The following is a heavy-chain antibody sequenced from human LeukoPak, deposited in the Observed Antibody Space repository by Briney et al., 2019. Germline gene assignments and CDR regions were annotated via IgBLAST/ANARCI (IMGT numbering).Heavy chain of an antibody. CDR3: ATPQGGNPAY. D-gene: IGHD1-14*01. V-gene: IGHV3-74*01. Sequence: TGGSLRLSCAASGLTFSSHWMHWVRQAPGKGLVWVSRITNDGSSTTYADSVKGRFTISRDNATNMLYLQVNSPRAEDTAVYYCATPQGGNPAYWGQGTLVTVSS. CDR2: ITNDGSST. CDR1: GLTFSSHW. J-gene: IGHJ4*02.